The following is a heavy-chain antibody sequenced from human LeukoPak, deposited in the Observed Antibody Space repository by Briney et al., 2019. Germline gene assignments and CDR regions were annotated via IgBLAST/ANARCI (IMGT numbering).Heavy chain of an antibody. J-gene: IGHJ3*02. V-gene: IGHV1-18*01. CDR2: ISAYNGNR. D-gene: IGHD3-22*01. CDR1: GYTFTSYG. CDR3: ARDQSYYYSSGYYYLSAFDI. Sequence: ASVKVSCKASGYTFTSYGISWVRHAHGQGQEWMGWISAYNGNRNYAQKLQSSVTMTTDTSTSTAYMELRSLRSDDTAVYVCARDQSYYYSSGYYYLSAFDICGQGTMVTVSS.